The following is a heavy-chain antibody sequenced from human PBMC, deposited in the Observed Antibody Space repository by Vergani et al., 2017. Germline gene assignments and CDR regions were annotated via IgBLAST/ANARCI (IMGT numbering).Heavy chain of an antibody. CDR3: ATPQTVTTGGIEV. D-gene: IGHD4-17*01. J-gene: IGHJ6*02. CDR2: VDPEDGET. V-gene: IGHV1-69-2*01. CDR1: GYTFTDHY. Sequence: EVQLVQSGAEVKKPGATMKISCKVSGYTFTDHYMHWVKQAPGKGLEWMGLVDPEDGETIYAEKFKGRVTIAADTSTDTAHLELSSLRSEDTAVYYCATPQTVTTGGIEVWGHGTTVIVSS.